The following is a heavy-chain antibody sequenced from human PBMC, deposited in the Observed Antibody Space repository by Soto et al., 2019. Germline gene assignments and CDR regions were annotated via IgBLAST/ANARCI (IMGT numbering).Heavy chain of an antibody. D-gene: IGHD6-19*01. J-gene: IGHJ6*02. Sequence: QVQLQESGPGLVKPSETLSLTCTVSGGSISSYYWSWIRQPPGKGLEWIGYIYYSGSTNYNPSLHSRVAISVDTSKNQGSLRLSSVAAADMAVYYCAGHGPGLVIGYFYYGMDVWGQGTTVTVAS. CDR3: AGHGPGLVIGYFYYGMDV. CDR2: IYYSGST. V-gene: IGHV4-59*08. CDR1: GGSISSYY.